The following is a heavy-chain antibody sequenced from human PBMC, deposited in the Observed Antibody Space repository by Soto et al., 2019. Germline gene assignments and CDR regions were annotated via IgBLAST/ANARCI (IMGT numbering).Heavy chain of an antibody. D-gene: IGHD6-25*01. Sequence: SVTMSLTCTVCRGCISSGTNYWAWIHQPPGKGLEWIANIYYSGSTFYNPSLKSRVTISLDTSKNQFSLKLRSVTAADTAVYYCARHEAGWYFGSWGQGTLVTVSS. J-gene: IGHJ4*02. V-gene: IGHV4-39*01. CDR1: RGCISSGTNY. CDR3: ARHEAGWYFGS. CDR2: IYYSGST.